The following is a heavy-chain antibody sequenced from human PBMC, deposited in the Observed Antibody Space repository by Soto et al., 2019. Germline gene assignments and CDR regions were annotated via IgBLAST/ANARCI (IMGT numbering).Heavy chain of an antibody. CDR3: ARRFSAEGEDAFVV. J-gene: IGHJ3*01. D-gene: IGHD3-16*01. CDR2: LYYSGTT. V-gene: IGHV4-59*08. Sequence: QGQLQESGPGMVKPSETLSLTCTVSGGSISSYYWSWIRQSPGKGLEWIGYLYYSGTTTYNPSLNGRVIIPRDTPKNQFALKLTSVTAADTAVYYCARRFSAEGEDAFVVWGQGIVVSVSS. CDR1: GGSISSYY.